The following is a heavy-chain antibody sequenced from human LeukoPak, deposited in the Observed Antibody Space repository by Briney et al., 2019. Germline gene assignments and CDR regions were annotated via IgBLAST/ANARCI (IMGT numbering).Heavy chain of an antibody. CDR2: IYYSGST. Sequence: SETLSLTCTVSGGSISSYYWSWIRQPPGKGLEWIGYIYYSGSTNYNPSLKSRVTISVDTSKNQFSLKLSSVTAADTAVYYCARHSCSSTSCNYYYYYGMDVWGQGTTVTVSS. CDR1: GGSISSYY. CDR3: ARHSCSSTSCNYYYYYGMDV. D-gene: IGHD2-2*01. V-gene: IGHV4-59*08. J-gene: IGHJ6*02.